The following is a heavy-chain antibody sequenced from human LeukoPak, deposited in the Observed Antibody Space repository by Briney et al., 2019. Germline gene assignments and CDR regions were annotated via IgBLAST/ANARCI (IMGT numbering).Heavy chain of an antibody. CDR3: ARDWEGMTTVTTGDY. CDR2: INPSGGST. Sequence: GASVKVSCKASGYTFTSYYMHWVRQAPGQGLEWMGIINPSGGSTSYAQKFQGRVTMTRDTSTSTVYTELSSLRSEDTAVYYCARDWEGMTTVTTGDYWGQGTLVTVSS. V-gene: IGHV1-46*01. J-gene: IGHJ4*02. D-gene: IGHD4-17*01. CDR1: GYTFTSYY.